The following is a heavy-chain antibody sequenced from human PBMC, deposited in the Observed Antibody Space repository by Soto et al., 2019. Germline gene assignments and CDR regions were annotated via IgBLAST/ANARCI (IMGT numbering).Heavy chain of an antibody. CDR2: IGTAGDT. CDR3: AKSQEIGTHFFDS. D-gene: IGHD6-13*01. CDR1: GFTFSGFD. V-gene: IGHV3-13*01. J-gene: IGHJ4*02. Sequence: EVQLVESGGNWVQPGGSLRLSCAASGFTFSGFDMHWVRQPTGNGLEWVSSIGTAGDTYYAVSVKGRFTISRDNAKNSLSLQMNSLRAGDMAVYFCAKSQEIGTHFFDSWGQGTQVTVSS.